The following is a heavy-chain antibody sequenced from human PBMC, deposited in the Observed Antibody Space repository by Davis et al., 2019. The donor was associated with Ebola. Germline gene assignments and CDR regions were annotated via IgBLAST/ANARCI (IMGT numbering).Heavy chain of an antibody. V-gene: IGHV4-59*01. CDR3: AVCSSTSAAGMDV. CDR1: GGSISSYY. J-gene: IGHJ6*02. D-gene: IGHD2-2*01. CDR2: IYYSGST. Sequence: PSETLSLTCTVSGGSISSYYCSWIRQPPGKGLEWIGYIYYSGSTNYNPSLKSRVTISVDTSKNQFSLKLSSVTAADTAVYYCAVCSSTSAAGMDVWGQGTTVTVSS.